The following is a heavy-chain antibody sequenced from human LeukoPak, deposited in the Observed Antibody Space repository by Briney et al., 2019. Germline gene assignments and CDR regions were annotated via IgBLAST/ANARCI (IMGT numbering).Heavy chain of an antibody. CDR3: ARGGVVVAAATFDH. CDR1: GGSITGHY. Sequence: PSETLSLTCAVPGGSITGHYWSWIRQPAEKGVEWIGRIHTSGTTSYNPPLKSRVTMSVDTSKNQFSLKLSSVTAADTAIYYCARGGVVVAAATFDHWGQGTLVTVSS. CDR2: IHTSGTT. D-gene: IGHD2-15*01. V-gene: IGHV4-4*07. J-gene: IGHJ4*02.